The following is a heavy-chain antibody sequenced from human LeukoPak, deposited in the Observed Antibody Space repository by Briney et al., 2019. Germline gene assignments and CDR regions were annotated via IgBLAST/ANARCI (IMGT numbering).Heavy chain of an antibody. CDR1: GGSISSYY. CDR2: IYSTGST. CDR3: ARYSSGWYGDFDY. J-gene: IGHJ4*02. V-gene: IGHV4-4*07. Sequence: SETLSLNCTVSGGSISSYYWSWIRQPAGSGLEWIGRIYSTGSTNYNPSLKSRVTMSVDTSKNQFSLKLSSVTAADTAVYYCARYSSGWYGDFDYWGQGTLVTVSS. D-gene: IGHD6-19*01.